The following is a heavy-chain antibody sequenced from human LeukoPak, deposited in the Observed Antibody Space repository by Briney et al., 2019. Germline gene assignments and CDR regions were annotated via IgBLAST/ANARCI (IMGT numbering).Heavy chain of an antibody. D-gene: IGHD5-12*01. CDR2: ISSSSSYI. Sequence: GGSLRLSCAASGFTFSSCSMNWVRQAPGKGLEWVSSISSSSSYIYYADSVKGRFTISRDNAKNSLYLQMNSLRAEDTAVYYCARDDIRNYYYYGMDVWGQGTTVTVSS. CDR3: ARDDIRNYYYYGMDV. CDR1: GFTFSSCS. V-gene: IGHV3-21*01. J-gene: IGHJ6*02.